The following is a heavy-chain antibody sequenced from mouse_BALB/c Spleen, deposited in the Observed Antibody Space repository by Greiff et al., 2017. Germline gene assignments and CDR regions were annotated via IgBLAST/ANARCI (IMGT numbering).Heavy chain of an antibody. V-gene: IGHV1-69*02. CDR3: ARLYDGYYGDY. Sequence: QVQLQQPGAELVKPGAPVKLSCKASGYTFTSYWMNWVKQRPGRGLEWIGRIDPSDSETHYNQKFKDKATLTVDKSSSTAYIQLSSLTSEDSAVYYCARLYDGYYGDYWGQGTTLTVSA. CDR2: IDPSDSET. J-gene: IGHJ2*01. D-gene: IGHD2-3*01. CDR1: GYTFTSYW.